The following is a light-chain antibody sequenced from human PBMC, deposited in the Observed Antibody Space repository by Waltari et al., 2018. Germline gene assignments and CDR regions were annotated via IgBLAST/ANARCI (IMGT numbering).Light chain of an antibody. CDR1: SGRIDNNY. CDR3: QSYDNSDHWV. J-gene: IGLJ3*02. Sequence: NFMLTQPHSVSESPGKTVTISCTRSSGRIDNNYVQWYKQRPGGAPITVIYEDNKRPPGVPCRFSCSIDSSSNSASLTISGLKTEDEADYYFQSYDNSDHWVFGGGTRLTVL. CDR2: EDN. V-gene: IGLV6-57*03.